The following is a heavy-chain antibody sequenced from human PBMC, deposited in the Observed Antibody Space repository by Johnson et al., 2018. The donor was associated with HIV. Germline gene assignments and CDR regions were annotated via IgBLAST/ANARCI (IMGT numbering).Heavy chain of an antibody. CDR3: ANGGYSYGYDAFDI. CDR1: GFSVSNTY. Sequence: VQLVESGGGLVEPGGSLRLSCGASGFSVSNTYMNWVRQAPGKGLEWVSVIYSGGSTYYADSVRGRFTISRDNSKNALYLQMSSLRVEDTAVYYCANGGYSYGYDAFDIWGQGTMVTVSS. V-gene: IGHV3-66*01. CDR2: IYSGGST. D-gene: IGHD5-18*01. J-gene: IGHJ3*02.